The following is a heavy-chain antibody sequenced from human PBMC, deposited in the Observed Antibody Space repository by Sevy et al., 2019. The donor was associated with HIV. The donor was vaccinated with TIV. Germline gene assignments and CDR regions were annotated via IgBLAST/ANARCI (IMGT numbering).Heavy chain of an antibody. CDR1: GGSISSGGYY. Sequence: SETVSLTCTVSGGSISSGGYYWSWIRQHPGKGLEWIGYIYYSGSTYYNPSLKSRVTISVDTSKNQLSLKLSSVTAADTALYYCARETTMNYFDYWGQGTLVTVSS. J-gene: IGHJ4*02. D-gene: IGHD4-4*01. V-gene: IGHV4-31*03. CDR3: ARETTMNYFDY. CDR2: IYYSGST.